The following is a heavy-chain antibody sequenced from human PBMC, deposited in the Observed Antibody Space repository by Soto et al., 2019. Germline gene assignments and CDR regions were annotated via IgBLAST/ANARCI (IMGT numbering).Heavy chain of an antibody. V-gene: IGHV3-30*03. Sequence: GGSLRLSCAASGFTFSSYGMHWVRQAPGKGLEWVAVISYDGSNKYYADSVKGRFTISKDNSKNTLYLQMNSLRAEDTAVYYCASQGPDLPSDYDFWSGYFNYWGQGTLVTVSS. J-gene: IGHJ4*02. CDR1: GFTFSSYG. CDR3: ASQGPDLPSDYDFWSGYFNY. CDR2: ISYDGSNK. D-gene: IGHD3-3*01.